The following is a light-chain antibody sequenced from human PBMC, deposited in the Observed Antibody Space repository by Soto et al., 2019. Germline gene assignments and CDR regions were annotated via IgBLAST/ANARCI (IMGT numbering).Light chain of an antibody. CDR2: GAS. CDR3: QQYNSWPT. V-gene: IGKV3-15*01. J-gene: IGKJ3*01. Sequence: EIVMTQSPATLSVSPGERATLSCRASQSIANTLAWYQQKPGHAPRLLISGASIRATGIPARFSGSGSGTEFTLTISSLQSEDFAVYYCQQYNSWPTFGPGTKVDVK. CDR1: QSIANT.